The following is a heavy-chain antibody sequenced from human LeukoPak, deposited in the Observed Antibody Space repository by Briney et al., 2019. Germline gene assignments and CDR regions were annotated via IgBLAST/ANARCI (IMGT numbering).Heavy chain of an antibody. CDR1: GFTFSSYS. J-gene: IGHJ4*02. V-gene: IGHV3-21*01. CDR3: ASERHLDY. CDR2: ISSNSSYI. D-gene: IGHD1-26*01. Sequence: GGSLRLSCAASGFTFSSYSMNWVRQAPGKGLEWVSSISSNSSYIYYADSVKGRFTISRDNAKNSLYLQMNSLRAEDTAVYYCASERHLDYWGQGTLVTVSS.